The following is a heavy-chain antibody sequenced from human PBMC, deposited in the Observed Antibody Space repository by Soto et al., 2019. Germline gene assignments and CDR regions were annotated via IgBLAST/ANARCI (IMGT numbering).Heavy chain of an antibody. J-gene: IGHJ3*02. V-gene: IGHV3-48*02. CDR1: GYTLSDYS. Sequence: HPGGSLRLSCAASGYTLSDYSMNWVRQAPGKGLEWVSYFGTSRKYIFYADSVRGRFTISRDDAKNPVYLQLNSLRDEDTAVYYCVRDRDWAFDIWGQGTLVTVSS. CDR3: VRDRDWAFDI. CDR2: FGTSRKYI. D-gene: IGHD3-9*01.